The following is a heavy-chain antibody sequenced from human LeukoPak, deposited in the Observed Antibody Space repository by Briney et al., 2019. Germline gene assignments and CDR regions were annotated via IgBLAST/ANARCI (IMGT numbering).Heavy chain of an antibody. V-gene: IGHV3-21*01. CDR1: GFTFSSYS. CDR2: ISSSSSYI. CDR3: ARELRVVTTFDY. D-gene: IGHD4-23*01. J-gene: IGHJ4*02. Sequence: GGSLRLSCAASGFTFSSYSMNWVRQAPGKGLEWVSSISSSSSYIYYADSVKGRFTISRDNAKNSLYLQMNSLRAEDTAVYYCARELRVVTTFDYWGQGTLVTVSS.